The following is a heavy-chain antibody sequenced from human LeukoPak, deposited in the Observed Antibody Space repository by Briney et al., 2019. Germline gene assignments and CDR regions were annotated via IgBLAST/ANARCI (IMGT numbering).Heavy chain of an antibody. CDR1: GYSFTTYW. D-gene: IGHD6-19*01. CDR2: IDPSDSYT. Sequence: PGESLKISCKGSGYSFTTYWISWVRQMPGKGLEWMGTIDPSDSYTNYSPSIQGHVTISADKSISTAYLQWSSLRASDTAMYYCARPYNSAWSFGHWGQGTLVTVSS. CDR3: ARPYNSAWSFGH. J-gene: IGHJ4*02. V-gene: IGHV5-10-1*01.